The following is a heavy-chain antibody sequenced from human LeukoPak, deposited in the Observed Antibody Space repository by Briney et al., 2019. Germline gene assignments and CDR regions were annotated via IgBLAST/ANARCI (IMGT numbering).Heavy chain of an antibody. J-gene: IGHJ3*02. D-gene: IGHD6-13*01. V-gene: IGHV1-18*01. CDR3: AREGDSSWLHDVFDI. Sequence: GASVKVSCKASGYTFTNYGITWVRQAPGQGLEWMGWISAYNGDTNYAQNLQGRVTMTTATSTSTAYMELRSLRSDDTAVYYCAREGDSSWLHDVFDIWGQGTMVTVSS. CDR2: ISAYNGDT. CDR1: GYTFTNYG.